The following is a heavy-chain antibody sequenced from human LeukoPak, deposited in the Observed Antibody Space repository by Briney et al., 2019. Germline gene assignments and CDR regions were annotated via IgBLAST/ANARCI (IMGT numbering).Heavy chain of an antibody. Sequence: SVKVSCKASGYTFTSYGISWVRQAPGQGLEWMGRIIPILGIANYAQKFQGRVTITADKSTSTAYMELSSLRSEDTAVYYCARGEEYYYDSSGYSPFGVWGQGTTVTVSS. CDR3: ARGEEYYYDSSGYSPFGV. CDR2: IIPILGIA. D-gene: IGHD3-22*01. J-gene: IGHJ6*02. V-gene: IGHV1-69*04. CDR1: GYTFTSYG.